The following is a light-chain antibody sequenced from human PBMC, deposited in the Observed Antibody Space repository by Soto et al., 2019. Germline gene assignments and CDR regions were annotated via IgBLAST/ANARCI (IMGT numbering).Light chain of an antibody. CDR2: GAS. CDR1: QSISITY. V-gene: IGKV3-20*01. Sequence: EIVLTQSPGTLSLSPGERATLSCRAGQSISITYLAWYQQKPGQAPRLLIYGASSRATGIPDRFSGSGSGADFTLTISRLEPEDFAVYYCQQYGSFPITFGPGTKVDIK. J-gene: IGKJ3*01. CDR3: QQYGSFPIT.